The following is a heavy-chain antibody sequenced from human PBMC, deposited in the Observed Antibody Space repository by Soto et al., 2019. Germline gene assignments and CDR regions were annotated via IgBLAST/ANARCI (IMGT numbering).Heavy chain of an antibody. Sequence: GGSLRLSCAASGFTFSSYAMSWVRQAPGKGLEWVSAISGSGGSTYYADSVKGRFTISRDNSKNTLYLQMNSLRAEDTAVYYCAAAGTSYYGMDVWGQGTTVTVSS. CDR2: ISGSGGST. CDR1: GFTFSSYA. CDR3: AAAGTSYYGMDV. V-gene: IGHV3-23*01. J-gene: IGHJ6*02. D-gene: IGHD6-13*01.